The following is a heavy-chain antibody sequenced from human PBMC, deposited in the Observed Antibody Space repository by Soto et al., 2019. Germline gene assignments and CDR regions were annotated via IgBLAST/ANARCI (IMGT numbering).Heavy chain of an antibody. V-gene: IGHV3-11*01. J-gene: IGHJ6*02. Sequence: QVQLVESGGGLVKPRGSLRLSCAASGFTFSDYYMSWIRQAPGKGLEWVSYISTSGSTIYYADSVKGRFTISRDSAKNSLYLQMNSLTAEDTAVYYCARDDIAVAGISTYYYYGMDVWGQGTTVTVSS. CDR1: GFTFSDYY. CDR2: ISTSGSTI. D-gene: IGHD6-19*01. CDR3: ARDDIAVAGISTYYYYGMDV.